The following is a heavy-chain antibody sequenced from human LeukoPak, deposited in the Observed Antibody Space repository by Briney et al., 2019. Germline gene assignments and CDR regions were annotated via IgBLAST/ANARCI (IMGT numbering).Heavy chain of an antibody. D-gene: IGHD1-26*01. Sequence: ASVKVSCKASGYTLTSYDINWVRQATGQGLEWMGWMNPNSGNTGYAQKFQGRVTITRNTSISTAYMELSSLRSGDTAVYYCATDMPIVGATYYYYMDVWGKGTTVTVSS. CDR1: GYTLTSYD. J-gene: IGHJ6*03. V-gene: IGHV1-8*03. CDR2: MNPNSGNT. CDR3: ATDMPIVGATYYYYMDV.